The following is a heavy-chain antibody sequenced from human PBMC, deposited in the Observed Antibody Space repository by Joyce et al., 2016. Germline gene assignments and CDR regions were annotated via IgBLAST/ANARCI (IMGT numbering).Heavy chain of an antibody. CDR2: INPNSGVT. CDR3: ARVFTRTNWGDDFYYMDV. Sequence: QVQLVQSGAEVKKPGASVRVSCKTSGYTFTDFYLPWVRQAPGQGREWLGWINPNSGVTKYAQKFQDRVTMTRDTSFNTAHMELSRLKSDDTAVYYCARVFTRTNWGDDFYYMDVWGKGTTVRVSS. V-gene: IGHV1-2*02. CDR1: GYTFTDFY. D-gene: IGHD7-27*01. J-gene: IGHJ6*03.